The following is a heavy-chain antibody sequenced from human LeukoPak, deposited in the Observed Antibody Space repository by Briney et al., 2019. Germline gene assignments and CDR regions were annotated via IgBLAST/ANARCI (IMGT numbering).Heavy chain of an antibody. Sequence: EASVKVSCKASGYTFTGYYMHWVRQAPGQGLEWMGRINPNSGGTNYAQKFQGRVTMTRDTSISTAYMELSSLRSEDTAVYYCATDRGRDGYNRRSGFDYWGQGTLVTVSS. CDR1: GYTFTGYY. CDR2: INPNSGGT. V-gene: IGHV1-2*06. D-gene: IGHD5-24*01. J-gene: IGHJ4*02. CDR3: ATDRGRDGYNRRSGFDY.